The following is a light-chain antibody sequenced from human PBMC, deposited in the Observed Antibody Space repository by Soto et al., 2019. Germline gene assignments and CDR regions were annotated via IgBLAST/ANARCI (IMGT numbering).Light chain of an antibody. CDR1: QAISGW. CDR3: QQANSFPFT. Sequence: DIPMTQSPSSVSASVGDRVTITCRASQAISGWLAWYQQKPGKAPNLLIYAASHLHSGVPSRFSGSGSGTYFTLTISSLQPEDFAIYFCQQANSFPFTFGPGTKVDMK. J-gene: IGKJ3*01. V-gene: IGKV1-12*01. CDR2: AAS.